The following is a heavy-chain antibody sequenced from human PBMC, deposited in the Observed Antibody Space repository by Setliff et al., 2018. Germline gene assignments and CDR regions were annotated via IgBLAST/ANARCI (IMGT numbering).Heavy chain of an antibody. CDR2: INAGNGNT. Sequence: ASVKVSCKASGYTFTSYAMHWVRQAPGQRLEWMGWINAGNGNTKYSQKFQGRVTITRDTSASTAYMELSSLRSEDTAVYYCAREKMATNYYYYYMDVWGKGTTVTSP. V-gene: IGHV1-3*01. J-gene: IGHJ6*03. D-gene: IGHD5-12*01. CDR1: GYTFTSYA. CDR3: AREKMATNYYYYYMDV.